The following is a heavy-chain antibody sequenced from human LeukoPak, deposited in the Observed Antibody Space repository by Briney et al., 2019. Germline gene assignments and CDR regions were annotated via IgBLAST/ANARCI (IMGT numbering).Heavy chain of an antibody. V-gene: IGHV1-69*13. CDR1: GYTFTIYF. CDR2: IIPIFGTA. Sequence: SVKVSCKASGYTFTIYFMHWVRQAPGQGLEWMGGIIPIFGTANYAQKFQGRVTITADESTSTAYMELSSLRSEDTAVYYCARDIVYGHDSSGYDAFDIWGQGTMVTVSS. J-gene: IGHJ3*02. D-gene: IGHD3-22*01. CDR3: ARDIVYGHDSSGYDAFDI.